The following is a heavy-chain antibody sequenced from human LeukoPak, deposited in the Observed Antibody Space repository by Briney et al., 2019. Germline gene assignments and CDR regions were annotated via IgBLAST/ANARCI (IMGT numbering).Heavy chain of an antibody. CDR3: ARGRITIFGVVTYYYYYYGMDV. CDR2: INHRGST. J-gene: IGHJ6*02. Sequence: SETLSLTCAVYGGSFSGYYWSWIRQPPGKGLEWIGEINHRGSTNYNPSLKSRVTISVDTSKNQFSLKLSSVTAADTAVYYCARGRITIFGVVTYYYYYYGMDVWGQGTTVTVSS. D-gene: IGHD3-3*01. V-gene: IGHV4-34*01. CDR1: GGSFSGYY.